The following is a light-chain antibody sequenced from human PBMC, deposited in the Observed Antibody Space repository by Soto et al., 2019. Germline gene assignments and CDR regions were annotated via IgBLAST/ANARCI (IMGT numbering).Light chain of an antibody. Sequence: QSALTQPASVSGSPGQSITISCTGTSSDVGSYNLVSWYQQHPGKAPKLMIYEGGKRPSGVSNRFSGSKSGNTASLTISGLQAEEEADYYCCSYAGSSSYVFGTGTKVTVL. CDR2: EGG. CDR1: SSDVGSYNL. J-gene: IGLJ1*01. CDR3: CSYAGSSSYV. V-gene: IGLV2-23*01.